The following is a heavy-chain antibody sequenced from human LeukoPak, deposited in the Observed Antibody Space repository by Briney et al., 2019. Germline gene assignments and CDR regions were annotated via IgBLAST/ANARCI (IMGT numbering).Heavy chain of an antibody. D-gene: IGHD2-15*01. CDR2: IYYSGST. CDR3: ARLLVVVAAIGWFDP. CDR1: NGSMSSGSYY. Sequence: SETLSLTCTVSNGSMSSGSYYWGWIRHSPGKGLEWIGSIYYSGSTYYNPSLKSRVTISVDTSKNQFSLKLSSVTAADTAVYYCARLLVVVAAIGWFDPWGQGTLVTVSS. J-gene: IGHJ5*02. V-gene: IGHV4-39*01.